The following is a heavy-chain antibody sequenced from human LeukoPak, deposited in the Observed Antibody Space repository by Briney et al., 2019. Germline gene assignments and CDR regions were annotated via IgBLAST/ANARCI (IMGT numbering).Heavy chain of an antibody. CDR1: GFTFSSYW. CDR3: STGSGHAFDI. Sequence: GGSLRLPCAASGFTFSSYWMHWVRQVPGKGLVWVSRINSDGSSTSYADSVKGRFTISRDNAKNTLYVQMNSLRAEDTAVYYCSTGSGHAFDIWGRGTMVAVSS. CDR2: INSDGSST. J-gene: IGHJ3*02. V-gene: IGHV3-74*01. D-gene: IGHD3-10*01.